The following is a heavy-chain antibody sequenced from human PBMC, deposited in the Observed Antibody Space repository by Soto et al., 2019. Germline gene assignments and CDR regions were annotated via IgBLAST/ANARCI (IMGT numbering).Heavy chain of an antibody. D-gene: IGHD3-9*01. J-gene: IGHJ4*02. Sequence: EVQLLESGGGLVQPGGSLRLSCAASGFTFSSYAMSWVRQAPGKGLEWVSAISGSGGSTYYADSVKGRFTISRDNSKNTLYLQMTSLRAEDTAVYYCAKDLSDYDILTGYFGYWGQGTLVTVSS. CDR1: GFTFSSYA. V-gene: IGHV3-23*01. CDR3: AKDLSDYDILTGYFGY. CDR2: ISGSGGST.